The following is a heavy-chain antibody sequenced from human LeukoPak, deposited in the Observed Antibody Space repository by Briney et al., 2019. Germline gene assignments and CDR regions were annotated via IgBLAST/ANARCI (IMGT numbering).Heavy chain of an antibody. CDR2: ISSSSSYI. CDR3: ARGYGDYGTDY. Sequence: GGSLRLSCAASGFTFSSYSMNWVRQAPGKGLEWVSSISSSSSYIYYADSVEGRFTISRDNAKNSLYLQMNSLRAEDTAVYYCARGYGDYGTDYWGQGTLVTVSS. CDR1: GFTFSSYS. J-gene: IGHJ4*02. V-gene: IGHV3-21*01. D-gene: IGHD4-17*01.